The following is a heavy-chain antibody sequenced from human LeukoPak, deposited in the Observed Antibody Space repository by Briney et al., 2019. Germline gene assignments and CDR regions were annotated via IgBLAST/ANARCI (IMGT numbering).Heavy chain of an antibody. CDR3: ASPNWESGWIDT. Sequence: KTSETLTLTCTVSSGSISSFYCSWIRQPPGKGLEWIGYIYYSGATNYNPSLKSRVTISVDTSKNQFSLHLNSVTAADTAVYYCASPNWESGWIDTWGQGTLVTVSS. D-gene: IGHD7-27*01. CDR2: IYYSGAT. J-gene: IGHJ5*02. V-gene: IGHV4-59*01. CDR1: SGSISSFY.